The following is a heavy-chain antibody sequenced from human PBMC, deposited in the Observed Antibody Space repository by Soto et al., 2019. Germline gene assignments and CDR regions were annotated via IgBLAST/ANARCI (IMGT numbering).Heavy chain of an antibody. D-gene: IGHD6-19*01. CDR2: IYYSGST. Sequence: SETLSLTCAVSGDSMSSSDDYWGWIRQPPGKGLEWIGSIYYSGSTYYNPSLQSRVAISVDTSKNQFSLKLKSVTAADTAIYYCARRTVNIRTFYSGLKTHCFDYWGQGAPVTVSS. J-gene: IGHJ4*02. CDR1: GDSMSSSDDY. V-gene: IGHV4-39*01. CDR3: ARRTVNIRTFYSGLKTHCFDY.